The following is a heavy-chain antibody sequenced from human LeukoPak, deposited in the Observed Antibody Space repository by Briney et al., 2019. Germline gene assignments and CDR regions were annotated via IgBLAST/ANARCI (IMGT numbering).Heavy chain of an antibody. CDR2: IGSDGSKK. J-gene: IGHJ4*02. V-gene: IGHV3-30*18. CDR3: AKEIYYDSSAFFDY. CDR1: GFSSRSYG. Sequence: PGGSLRLSCAASGFSSRSYGIHWVRQAPGKGLEWVAVIGSDGSKKYYADSVKGRFTISRDNSKNTLYLQMNSLRTEDTAMYFCAKEIYYDSSAFFDYWGQGTLVTVSS. D-gene: IGHD3-22*01.